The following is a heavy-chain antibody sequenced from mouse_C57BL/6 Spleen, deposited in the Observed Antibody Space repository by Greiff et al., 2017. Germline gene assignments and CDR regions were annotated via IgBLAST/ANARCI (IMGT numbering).Heavy chain of an antibody. Sequence: EVMLVESGGGLVQPGGSLSLSCAASGFTFTDYYMSWVRQPPGKALEWLGFIRNKANGYTTEYSASVKGRFTISRDNSQSILYLQMNALRAEDSATYYCARLRSSHWYFDVWGTGTTVTVSS. CDR1: GFTFTDYY. J-gene: IGHJ1*03. V-gene: IGHV7-3*01. D-gene: IGHD1-1*01. CDR3: ARLRSSHWYFDV. CDR2: IRNKANGYTT.